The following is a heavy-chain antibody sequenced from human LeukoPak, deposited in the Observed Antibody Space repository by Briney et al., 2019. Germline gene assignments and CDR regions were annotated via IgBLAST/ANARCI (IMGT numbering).Heavy chain of an antibody. CDR2: INPNSGGT. CDR1: GYTFTGYY. CDR3: ARVVDFWSGYSLPYYYYMDV. D-gene: IGHD3-3*01. V-gene: IGHV1-2*02. Sequence: GASVKVSCKASGYTFTGYYTHWVRQAPGQGLEWMGWINPNSGGTNYAQKFQGRVTMTRDTSISTAYMELSRLRSDDTAVYYCARVVDFWSGYSLPYYYYMDVWGKGTTVTVSS. J-gene: IGHJ6*03.